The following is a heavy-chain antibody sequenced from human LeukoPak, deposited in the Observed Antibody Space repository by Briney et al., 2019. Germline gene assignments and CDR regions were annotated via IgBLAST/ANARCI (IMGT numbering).Heavy chain of an antibody. Sequence: SETLSLTCTVSGGSISSYYWSWIRQPPGKGLEWIGYINYSGSTNYNPSLKSRVSISVDTSKNQFSLRLNSVTAADTAVYYCARDRSAYDPYFDYWGQGTLVTVSS. D-gene: IGHD5-12*01. CDR1: GGSISSYY. V-gene: IGHV4-59*01. CDR3: ARDRSAYDPYFDY. J-gene: IGHJ4*02. CDR2: INYSGST.